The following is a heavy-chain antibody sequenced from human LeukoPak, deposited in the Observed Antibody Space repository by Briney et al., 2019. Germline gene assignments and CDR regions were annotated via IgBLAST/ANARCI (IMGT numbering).Heavy chain of an antibody. J-gene: IGHJ4*02. D-gene: IGHD3-3*01. CDR2: IYYSGST. CDR1: GGSFSGYY. V-gene: IGHV4-59*08. Sequence: PSETLSLTCAVYGGSFSGYYWSWIRQPPGKGLEWIGYIYYSGSTNYNPSLKSRVTISVDTSKNQFSLKLSSVTAADTAVYYCARQGDYDFWSGYLFDYWGQGTLVTVSS. CDR3: ARQGDYDFWSGYLFDY.